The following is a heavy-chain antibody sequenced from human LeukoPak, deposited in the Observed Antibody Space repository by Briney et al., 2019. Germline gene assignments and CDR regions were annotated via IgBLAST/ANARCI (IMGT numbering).Heavy chain of an antibody. Sequence: PGVSLRLSCAASGFTVSNNYMSWVRQAPGKGLELVSVIYSGGSTYYADSVKGRFTISRDNSKNTLYLQMNSLSTEDTAVYYCARAPGPYCSSTSCYSLDYWGQGTLVTVSS. J-gene: IGHJ4*02. CDR2: IYSGGST. CDR3: ARAPGPYCSSTSCYSLDY. D-gene: IGHD2-2*02. V-gene: IGHV3-66*02. CDR1: GFTVSNNY.